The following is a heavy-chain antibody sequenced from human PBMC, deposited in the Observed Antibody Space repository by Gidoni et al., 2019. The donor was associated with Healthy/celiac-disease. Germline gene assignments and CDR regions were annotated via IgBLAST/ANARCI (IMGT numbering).Heavy chain of an antibody. CDR1: GGSFSGYY. J-gene: IGHJ6*02. CDR2: INHSGST. CDR3: ARVKVTMVRGVITHYYYYGMDV. D-gene: IGHD3-10*01. V-gene: IGHV4-34*01. Sequence: QVQLQQWGAGLLKPSETLSLTCAVYGGSFSGYYWSWIRQPPGKGLEWIGEINHSGSTNYNPSLKSRVTISVDTSKNQFSLKLSSVTAADTAVYYCARVKVTMVRGVITHYYYYGMDVWGQGTTVTVSS.